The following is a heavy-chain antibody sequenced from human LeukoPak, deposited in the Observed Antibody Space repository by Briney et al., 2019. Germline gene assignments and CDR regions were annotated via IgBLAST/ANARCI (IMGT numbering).Heavy chain of an antibody. V-gene: IGHV4-59*01. J-gene: IGHJ6*03. CDR1: DDSITMYY. CDR3: ARGRVSSSTWYSTYYYYFYMDV. Sequence: SSETLSLTCSVSDDSITMYYWTWIRQPPGKGLEWIGYVYHTGSTNFNPSLNGRVSISRDTSKNLFSLRLRSLTAADTSVYFCARGRVSSSTWYSTYYYYFYMDVWGKGTTVTVSS. CDR2: VYHTGST. D-gene: IGHD4-11*01.